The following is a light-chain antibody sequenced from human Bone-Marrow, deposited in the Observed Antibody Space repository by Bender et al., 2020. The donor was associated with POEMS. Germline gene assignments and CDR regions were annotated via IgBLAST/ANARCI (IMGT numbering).Light chain of an antibody. CDR3: CSHAGRRTFV. CDR2: QDS. V-gene: IGLV3-1*01. J-gene: IGLJ1*01. CDR1: KLGDKF. Sequence: SYELTQPPSVSVSPGQTASITCSGDKLGDKFACWYQQQPGQSPVLVIYQDSKRPSGIPERFSGSKSGNTASLTISGLQAEDEADYYCCSHAGRRTFVFGTGTLVTVL.